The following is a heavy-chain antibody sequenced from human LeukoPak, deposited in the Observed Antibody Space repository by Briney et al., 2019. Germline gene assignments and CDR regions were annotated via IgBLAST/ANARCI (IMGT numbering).Heavy chain of an antibody. D-gene: IGHD6-6*01. V-gene: IGHV1-18*01. CDR1: GYTFTSYG. J-gene: IGHJ4*02. CDR2: ISAYNGNT. CDR3: ARPNEYSSSDGFDY. Sequence: GASVKVSCKASGYTFTSYGISWVRQAPGQGLEWMGWISAYNGNTNYAQKLQGRVTMTTDTSASTAYMELRSLRSDDTAVYYCARPNEYSSSDGFDYWGQGTLVTVSS.